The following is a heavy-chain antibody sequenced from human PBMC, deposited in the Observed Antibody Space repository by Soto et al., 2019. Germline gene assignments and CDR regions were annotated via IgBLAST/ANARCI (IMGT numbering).Heavy chain of an antibody. D-gene: IGHD3-22*01. CDR3: ARVFLRYDSSGYYPYYFDY. J-gene: IGHJ4*02. V-gene: IGHV4-34*01. CDR2: INHSGST. CDR1: GGSFSGYD. Sequence: PSETLSLTCAVYGGSFSGYDWSWIRQPPGKGLEWIGEINHSGSTNYNPSLKSRVTISVDTSKNQFSLKLSSVTAADTAVYYCARVFLRYDSSGYYPYYFDYWGQGTLVTVSS.